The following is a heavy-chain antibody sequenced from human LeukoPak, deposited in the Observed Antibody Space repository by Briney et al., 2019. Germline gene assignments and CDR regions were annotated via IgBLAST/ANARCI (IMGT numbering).Heavy chain of an antibody. CDR2: INPNSGGT. CDR3: ASSVRGDYVWGSYRQGFDY. D-gene: IGHD3-16*02. CDR1: GYTFTGYY. V-gene: IGHV1-2*06. Sequence: ASVKVSCKASGYTFTGYYMHWVRQAPGQGLEWMGRINPNSGGTNYAQKFQGRVTMTRDTSISTAYMELSRLRSDDTAVYYCASSVRGDYVWGSYRQGFDYWGQGTLVTVSS. J-gene: IGHJ4*02.